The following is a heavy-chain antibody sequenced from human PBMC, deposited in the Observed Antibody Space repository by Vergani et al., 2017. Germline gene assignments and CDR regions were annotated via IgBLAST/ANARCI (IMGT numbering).Heavy chain of an antibody. J-gene: IGHJ6*02. CDR2: TIPAFGSI. V-gene: IGHV1-69*12. CDR1: GGIFSDYG. Sequence: QVQVVQSGAEVKKPGSSVKVSCKASGGIFSDYGFSWVRQAPGQGLEWMGGTIPAFGSINYAQKFQDRVSMIADASTRTVYMELRSLRAEDTAVYYCVSGELYARDHYGVDVWGRGTTVTVSS. D-gene: IGHD2-2*01. CDR3: VSGELYARDHYGVDV.